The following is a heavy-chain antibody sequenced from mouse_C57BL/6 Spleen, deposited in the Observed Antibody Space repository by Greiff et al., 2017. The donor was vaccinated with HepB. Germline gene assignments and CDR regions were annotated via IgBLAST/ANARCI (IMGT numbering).Heavy chain of an antibody. V-gene: IGHV2-2*01. CDR2: IWSGGST. D-gene: IGHD1-1*01. J-gene: IGHJ2*01. CDR1: GFSLTSYG. Sequence: VQRVESGPGLVQPSQSLSITCTVSGFSLTSYGVHWVRQSPGKGLEWLGVIWSGGSTDYNAAFISRLSISKDNSKSQVFFKMNSLQADDTAIYYCARSTTVVANYFDYWGQGTTLTVSS. CDR3: ARSTTVVANYFDY.